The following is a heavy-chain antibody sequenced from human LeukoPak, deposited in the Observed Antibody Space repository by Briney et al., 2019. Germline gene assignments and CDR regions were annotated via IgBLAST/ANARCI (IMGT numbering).Heavy chain of an antibody. CDR2: ISAYNGNT. Sequence: GASVKVSCKASGYTFTSYGISWVRQAPGQGLEWMGWISAYNGNTNYAQKLQGRVTMTTDTSTSTAYMELRSLRSDDTAVYYCARVLLYYDSSGYPNGYWGQGTLVTVSS. V-gene: IGHV1-18*01. CDR1: GYTFTSYG. CDR3: ARVLLYYDSSGYPNGY. D-gene: IGHD3-22*01. J-gene: IGHJ4*02.